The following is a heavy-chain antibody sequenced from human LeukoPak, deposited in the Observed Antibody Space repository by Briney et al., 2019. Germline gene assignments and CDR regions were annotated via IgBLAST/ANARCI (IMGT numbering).Heavy chain of an antibody. D-gene: IGHD4-17*01. V-gene: IGHV3-15*01. CDR2: IKSKTDGGTT. Sequence: GGSLRLSCAASGFTFGNAWMSWVRQAPGKGLEWVGRIKSKTDGGTTDYAAPVKGRFTISRDDSKNTLYLQMNSLKTEDTAVYYCTTGAYYGDYAEFDYWGQGTLVTVSS. J-gene: IGHJ4*02. CDR1: GFTFGNAW. CDR3: TTGAYYGDYAEFDY.